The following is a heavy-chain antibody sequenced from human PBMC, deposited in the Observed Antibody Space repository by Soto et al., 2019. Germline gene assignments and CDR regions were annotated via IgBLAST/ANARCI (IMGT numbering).Heavy chain of an antibody. D-gene: IGHD3-9*01. CDR3: ARDGPHFDVDV. CDR2: HSNDGITK. J-gene: IGHJ6*02. CDR1: GSTFSSSG. V-gene: IGHV3-30*03. Sequence: QLVESGGSVVQPGRSLRLSCAASGSTFSSSGWHWVRQAPGKGLEWVAFHSNDGITKNYADSVKGRFTISRDNSKNTVFLQIDSLRGDDTAVYYCARDGPHFDVDVWGQGTTVTVSS.